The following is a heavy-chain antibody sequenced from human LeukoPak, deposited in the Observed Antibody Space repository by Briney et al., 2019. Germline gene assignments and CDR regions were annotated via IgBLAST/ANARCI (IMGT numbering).Heavy chain of an antibody. Sequence: ASVKVSCKASGYTFTGYYMHWVRQAPGQGPEWMGWLNPNSGATYYAQKFHGRVTLTRDTSISTAYLEMDNLRSDDTAVYFCAKGAYERAWLDPWGQGTLVIVSS. CDR2: LNPNSGAT. V-gene: IGHV1-2*02. CDR3: AKGAYERAWLDP. D-gene: IGHD2-21*01. J-gene: IGHJ5*02. CDR1: GYTFTGYY.